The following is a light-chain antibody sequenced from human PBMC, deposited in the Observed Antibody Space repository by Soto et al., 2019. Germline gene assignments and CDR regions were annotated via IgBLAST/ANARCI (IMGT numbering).Light chain of an antibody. V-gene: IGKV3-20*01. CDR3: QQYGSSPRT. CDR1: QSVRSNY. CDR2: GAS. Sequence: EIVLTQSPGTLSLSPGERATLSCRATQSVRSNYLAWYQQKPGQAPRLLIYGASSRATGIPDRFSGSGSGTDFTLTISRLEPEDCAVYYCQQYGSSPRTFGQGTKVEIK. J-gene: IGKJ1*01.